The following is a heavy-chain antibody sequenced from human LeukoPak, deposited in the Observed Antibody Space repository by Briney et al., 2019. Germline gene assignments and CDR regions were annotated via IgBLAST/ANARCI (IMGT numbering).Heavy chain of an antibody. CDR1: GFTVSSYA. V-gene: IGHV3-23*01. CDR2: VSGNGSST. J-gene: IGHJ4*02. Sequence: GGSLRLSCAASGFTVSSYAMSWVRQAPGKWLEWVSVVSGNGSSTYYADSVKGRFTISRDNSKNTLYLQMTSLRADDTAIYYCAKDFPRARTSSFDYWGQGALVVVSS. D-gene: IGHD6-6*01. CDR3: AKDFPRARTSSFDY.